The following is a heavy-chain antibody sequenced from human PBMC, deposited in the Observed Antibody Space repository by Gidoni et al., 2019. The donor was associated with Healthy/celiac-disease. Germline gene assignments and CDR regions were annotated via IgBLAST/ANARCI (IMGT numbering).Heavy chain of an antibody. CDR3: ARVRVWDGIQLDY. Sequence: EVQLVDSGGGLVQPGGSLRLSCAASGFTFSSYWMHWVRQAPGKGLVGVSRINSDGSSTSYADSVKGRFTISRDNAKNTLYLQMNSLRAEDTAVYYCARVRVWDGIQLDYWGQGTLVTVSS. D-gene: IGHD5-18*01. CDR2: INSDGSST. CDR1: GFTFSSYW. V-gene: IGHV3-74*01. J-gene: IGHJ4*02.